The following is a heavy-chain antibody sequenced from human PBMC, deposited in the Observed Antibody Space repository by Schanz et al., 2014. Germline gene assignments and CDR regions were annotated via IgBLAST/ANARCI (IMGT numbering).Heavy chain of an antibody. CDR1: GGSISSATSY. V-gene: IGHV4-39*01. D-gene: IGHD3-9*01. Sequence: QVQLQESGPGLVKPSETLSLTCTVSGGSISSATSYRGWIRPPPEKSLRWIGSIYYTGRTSYSPTLQSRVTISRDTSKKQFSMKLISVTAADTAVYYCARHWWSTDWSPIQFWGQGSLVTVSS. CDR2: IYYTGRT. CDR3: ARHWWSTDWSPIQF. J-gene: IGHJ4*02.